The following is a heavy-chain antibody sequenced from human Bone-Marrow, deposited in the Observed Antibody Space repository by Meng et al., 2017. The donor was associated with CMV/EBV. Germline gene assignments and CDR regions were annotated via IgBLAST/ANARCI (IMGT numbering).Heavy chain of an antibody. J-gene: IGHJ6*02. CDR1: GFIFDDYG. V-gene: IGHV3-20*01. CDR3: ARAGSSTGHPQDYFYGMDV. Sequence: GGSLRLSCAASGFIFDDYGMSWVRQAPGKGLEWVSGINWNGGSTGYADSVKGRFTISRDNAKNSLYLQMNSLRAEDTALYHCARAGSSTGHPQDYFYGMDVWGQGTTVTVSS. D-gene: IGHD1-1*01. CDR2: INWNGGST.